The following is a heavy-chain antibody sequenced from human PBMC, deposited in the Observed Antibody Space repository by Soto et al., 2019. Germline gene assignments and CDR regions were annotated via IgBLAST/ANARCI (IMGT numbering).Heavy chain of an antibody. D-gene: IGHD3-9*01. V-gene: IGHV4-31*02. CDR2: IYYSGST. CDR3: ARQRTVYFARPGDWLDP. CDR1: GGSISSGGYY. Sequence: SETLSLTCTVSGGSISSGGYYWSWIRQHPGKGLEWIGYIYYSGSTYYNPSLKSRVTISVGTSKNQFSLKLSSVTAADTAVYYCARQRTVYFARPGDWLDPWGQGTLVTVSS. J-gene: IGHJ5*02.